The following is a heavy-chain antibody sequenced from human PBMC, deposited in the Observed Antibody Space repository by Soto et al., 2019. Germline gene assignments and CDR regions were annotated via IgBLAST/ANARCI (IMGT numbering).Heavy chain of an antibody. CDR3: ARISGSGHLGWFDP. Sequence: GGSLRLSCVSSGFTFNTYGMFWARQAPGTGLEWVAGIWYDGSYRYYVDSVKGRFTVSRDNSKNTVYLEMNNLRGDDTAVYYCARISGSGHLGWFDPWGQGSLVTVSS. V-gene: IGHV3-33*01. D-gene: IGHD3-10*01. CDR1: GFTFNTYG. J-gene: IGHJ5*02. CDR2: IWYDGSYR.